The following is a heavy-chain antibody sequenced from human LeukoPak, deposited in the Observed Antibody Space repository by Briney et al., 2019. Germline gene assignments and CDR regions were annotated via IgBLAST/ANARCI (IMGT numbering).Heavy chain of an antibody. CDR1: GYTFTSYG. V-gene: IGHV1-18*01. Sequence: ASVKVSCKASGYTFTSYGISWVRQAPGQGLEWMGWISAYSGNTNYAQKLQGRVTMTTDTSTSTAYMELRSLRSDDTAVYYCARASSGSYHGYFQHWGQGTLVTVSS. CDR3: ARASSGSYHGYFQH. D-gene: IGHD1-26*01. J-gene: IGHJ1*01. CDR2: ISAYSGNT.